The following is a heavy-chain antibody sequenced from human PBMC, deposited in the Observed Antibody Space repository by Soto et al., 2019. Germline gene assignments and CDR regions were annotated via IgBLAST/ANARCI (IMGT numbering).Heavy chain of an antibody. CDR3: AREGSSSRQDAFGN. CDR1: GFTFSSYG. CDR2: IWYDGSNK. Sequence: QVQLVESGGGVVQPGRSLRLSCAASGFTFSSYGMHWVRQAPGKGLEWVAVIWYDGSNKYYADSVKGRFTISRDNSKNSLYLQMNSLRAEDTAVYYCAREGSSSRQDAFGNWGQGTMVYVSS. D-gene: IGHD6-13*01. J-gene: IGHJ3*02. V-gene: IGHV3-33*01.